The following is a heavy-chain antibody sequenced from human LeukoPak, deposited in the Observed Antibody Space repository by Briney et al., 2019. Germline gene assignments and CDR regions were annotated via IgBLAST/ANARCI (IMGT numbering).Heavy chain of an antibody. V-gene: IGHV3-23*01. J-gene: IGHJ4*02. CDR3: AKDDWGRIAAGTLFGY. CDR2: ISRSGDAT. CDR1: QFTFNTYA. D-gene: IGHD6-13*01. Sequence: PGGSLRLSCAASQFTFNTYAMNWVRQAPGKGLEWVSLISRSGDATYYADSVKGRFTISRDNSKNTLYLQMNSLRAEDTAVYYCAKDDWGRIAAGTLFGYWGQGTLVTVSS.